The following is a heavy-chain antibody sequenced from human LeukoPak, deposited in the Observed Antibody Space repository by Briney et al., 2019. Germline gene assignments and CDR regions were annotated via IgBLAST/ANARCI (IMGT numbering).Heavy chain of an antibody. D-gene: IGHD2-2*01. Sequence: PSETLSLTCAVYGGSFSGYYWSWIRQPPGKGLEWIGEINHSGSTNYNPSLKSRVTISVDTSKNQFSLKLSSVTAADTAVYYCARGRRYCSSTSCRDPFDYWGQGTLVTVSS. J-gene: IGHJ4*02. CDR2: INHSGST. V-gene: IGHV4-34*01. CDR3: ARGRRYCSSTSCRDPFDY. CDR1: GGSFSGYY.